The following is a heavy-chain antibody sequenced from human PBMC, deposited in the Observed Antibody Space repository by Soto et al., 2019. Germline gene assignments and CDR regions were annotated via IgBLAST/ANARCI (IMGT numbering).Heavy chain of an antibody. CDR2: ISYDSTKT. D-gene: IGHD1-26*01. J-gene: IGHJ6*02. V-gene: IGHV3-30*03. Sequence: QVQLVESGGGVVQPGRSLRLSCAASGFTFNSYGMHWVRQGPGNGLEWVAFISYDSTKTYYADSVKGRFTISRENSNSALYVQMNRLTGEDTAVYYCARARSAWSDFHYYSLDIWAEGTTAT. CDR1: GFTFNSYG. CDR3: ARARSAWSDFHYYSLDI.